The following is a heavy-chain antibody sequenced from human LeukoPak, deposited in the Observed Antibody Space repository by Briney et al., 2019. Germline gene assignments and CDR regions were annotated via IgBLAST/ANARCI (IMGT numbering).Heavy chain of an antibody. V-gene: IGHV3-30*04. Sequence: PGGSLRLSCAASGFTFSSYAMHWVRQAPGKGLEWVAVISYDGSNKYYADSVKGRFTISRDNSKNTLYLQMNSLRAEDTAVYYCARGGYDSSGYYFDYWGQGTLVTVSS. CDR1: GFTFSSYA. D-gene: IGHD3-22*01. J-gene: IGHJ4*02. CDR3: ARGGYDSSGYYFDY. CDR2: ISYDGSNK.